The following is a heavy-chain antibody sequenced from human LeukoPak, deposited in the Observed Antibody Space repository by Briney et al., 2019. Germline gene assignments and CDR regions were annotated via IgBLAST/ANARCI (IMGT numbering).Heavy chain of an antibody. Sequence: PGGSLRLSCAASGFTFDDYGMSWVRQAPGKGLEWVSGINWNGGTKVYADSVKGRFTVSRDNAENSLYLQMNSLRVEDTALYYCARNDGALYWGQGTLVTVSS. CDR3: ARNDGALY. CDR2: INWNGGTK. J-gene: IGHJ4*02. V-gene: IGHV3-20*04. CDR1: GFTFDDYG.